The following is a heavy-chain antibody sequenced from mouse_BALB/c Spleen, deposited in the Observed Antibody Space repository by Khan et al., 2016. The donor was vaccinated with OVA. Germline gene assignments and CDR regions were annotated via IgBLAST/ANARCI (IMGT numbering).Heavy chain of an antibody. CDR3: VRGIMTGPPFVY. J-gene: IGHJ3*01. CDR2: ISYSGTT. V-gene: IGHV3-2*02. D-gene: IGHD2-3*01. CDR1: GYSITSDYA. Sequence: EVQLQESGPGLVKPSQSLSLTCTVTGYSITSDYAWNWIRQFPGNKLEWMGYISYSGTTSYNPSLKSRISITRDTSKNQFFLQLKSVTTEDTATYNCVRGIMTGPPFVYWGQGTLVTVSA.